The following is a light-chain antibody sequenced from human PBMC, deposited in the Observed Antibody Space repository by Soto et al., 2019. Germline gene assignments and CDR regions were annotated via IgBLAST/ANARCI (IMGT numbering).Light chain of an antibody. Sequence: DIVLTQSPGTLYLSPGERATLSCRASQSFSRTYLVWYQQKVGQAPRLLIYGASNRATGIPDRFSGSGSGADFTLTISRLEPEDFAVYYCQYYGSSPPYTFGQGTKRESK. CDR1: QSFSRTY. J-gene: IGKJ2*01. V-gene: IGKV3-20*01. CDR2: GAS. CDR3: QYYGSSPPYT.